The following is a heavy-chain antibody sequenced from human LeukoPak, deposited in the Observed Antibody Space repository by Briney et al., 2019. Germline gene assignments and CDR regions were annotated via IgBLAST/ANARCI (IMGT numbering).Heavy chain of an antibody. CDR2: ISGSGGST. D-gene: IGHD2-15*01. CDR3: AKVSIDVVVVASAGAL. Sequence: GGSLRLSCAASGFTFSSYAMSWVRQAPGKGLEWVSAISGSGGSTYYADSVKGRFTISRDNSKNTLYLQMNSLRAEDTAVYYCAKVSIDVVVVASAGALWGQGTLVTVSS. V-gene: IGHV3-23*01. CDR1: GFTFSSYA. J-gene: IGHJ4*02.